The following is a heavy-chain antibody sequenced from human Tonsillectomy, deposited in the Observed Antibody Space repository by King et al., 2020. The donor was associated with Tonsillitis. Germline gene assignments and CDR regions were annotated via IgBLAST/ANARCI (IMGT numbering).Heavy chain of an antibody. CDR3: VTYGDGYEEVFDY. CDR1: GFTFSSYA. CDR2: ISSNGGST. D-gene: IGHD4-17*01. J-gene: IGHJ4*02. V-gene: IGHV3-64D*06. Sequence: VQLVESGGGLVQPGGSLRLSCSASGFTFSSYAMHWVRQAPGKGLEYVSAISSNGGSTYYADSVKGRFTISRDNSKNTLYLQMSSLRAEDTAVYYCVTYGDGYEEVFDYWGQGTLVTVSS.